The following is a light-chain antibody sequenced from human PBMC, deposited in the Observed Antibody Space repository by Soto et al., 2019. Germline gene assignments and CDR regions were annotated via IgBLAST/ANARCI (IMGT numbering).Light chain of an antibody. Sequence: DIILTQSPDSQAVSLGERATINCKSSDSVLSIYNNKNYLAWYQQKPGHPPKLLFYWASTRESGVPERFSGSGSGTDFTLTISSLHHEDVAVYYCQQYNNWPSWTFGQGTKVEIK. CDR1: DSVLSIYNNKNY. CDR2: WAS. CDR3: QQYNNWPSWT. J-gene: IGKJ1*01. V-gene: IGKV4-1*01.